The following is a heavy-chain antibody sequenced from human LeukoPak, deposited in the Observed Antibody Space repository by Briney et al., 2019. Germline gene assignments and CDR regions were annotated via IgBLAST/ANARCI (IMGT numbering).Heavy chain of an antibody. D-gene: IGHD1-26*01. CDR3: AKDRSYAFDY. CDR2: LSGSGDST. V-gene: IGHV3-23*01. J-gene: IGHJ4*02. CDR1: GFTFRSYA. Sequence: GGSLRLSCAASGFTFRSYAMSWVRQAPGKGLEWVSALSGSGDSTYYTDSVKGRFIISRDNSKNTLYLQMNSLRAEDTAVYYCAKDRSYAFDYWGQGTLVTVSS.